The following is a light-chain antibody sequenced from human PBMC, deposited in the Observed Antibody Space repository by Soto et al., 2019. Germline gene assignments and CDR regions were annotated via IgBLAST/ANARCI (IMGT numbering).Light chain of an antibody. CDR1: QSVTSSY. CDR2: GVS. Sequence: EIVLTQSPGTVSLSPGERASLSCRASQSVTSSYLAWYQQKPGQAPRLLIYGVSSRATGIPDRFSGSGAGTDFTLTISRLEADDFAVYYCQQYGDSPHTFGGGTKVEIK. CDR3: QQYGDSPHT. V-gene: IGKV3-20*01. J-gene: IGKJ4*01.